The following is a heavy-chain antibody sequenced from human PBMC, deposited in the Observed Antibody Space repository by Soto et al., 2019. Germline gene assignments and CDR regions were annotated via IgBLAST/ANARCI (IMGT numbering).Heavy chain of an antibody. D-gene: IGHD3-10*01. J-gene: IGHJ6*02. CDR2: IAWNSDII. Sequence: EVQLVESGGGLVQPGRSLRLSCAASGFSFEDYAMHWVRQAPGKGLEWVSGIAWNSDIIGYADSVKGRFTISRDNSKNYLYLQMNSLRPEDTALYYCANGHYGSSIYGRDVWGQGTTVTVSS. CDR1: GFSFEDYA. CDR3: ANGHYGSSIYGRDV. V-gene: IGHV3-9*01.